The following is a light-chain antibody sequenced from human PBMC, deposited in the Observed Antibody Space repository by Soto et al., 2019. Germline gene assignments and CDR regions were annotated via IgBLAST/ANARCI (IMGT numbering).Light chain of an antibody. V-gene: IGKV3-20*01. CDR2: GAS. J-gene: IGKJ1*01. CDR3: QQYSSSGGT. CDR1: QSVSSSY. Sequence: EIVLTQSPGTLSLSPGERATLSCRASQSVSSSYLAWYQQKPGQPPRLLMYGASSRATGIPDRFSGSGSGTDVTLTISRLEPEDFAVYYCQQYSSSGGTFGQGTKVEIK.